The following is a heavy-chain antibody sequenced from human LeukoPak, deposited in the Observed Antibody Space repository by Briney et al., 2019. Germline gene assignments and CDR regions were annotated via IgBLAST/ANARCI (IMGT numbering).Heavy chain of an antibody. CDR3: ATVRAAAGTFYY. J-gene: IGHJ4*01. Sequence: GGSLRLSCAASGFTFSSYAMSWVRQAPGKGREWVSAISGSGGSTYYADSVKGRFTISRDNSKNTLYLQMNSLRAEDTAVYYCATVRAAAGTFYYWGQGTLVTVSS. D-gene: IGHD6-13*01. CDR2: ISGSGGST. V-gene: IGHV3-23*01. CDR1: GFTFSSYA.